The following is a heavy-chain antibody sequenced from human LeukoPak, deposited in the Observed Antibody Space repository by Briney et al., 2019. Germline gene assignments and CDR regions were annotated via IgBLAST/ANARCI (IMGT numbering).Heavy chain of an antibody. CDR3: ARGIVVVPAVPEGMDV. D-gene: IGHD2-2*01. J-gene: IGHJ6*02. CDR2: TYYRSKWYN. V-gene: IGHV6-1*01. CDR1: GDSVSSNSAA. Sequence: SQTLSLTCAISGDSVSSNSAAWNWIRQSPSRGLEWLGRTYYRSKWYNDYAVSVKSRITINPDTSKNQFSLRLNSVTPEDTAVYYCARGIVVVPAVPEGMDVWGQGTTVTVSS.